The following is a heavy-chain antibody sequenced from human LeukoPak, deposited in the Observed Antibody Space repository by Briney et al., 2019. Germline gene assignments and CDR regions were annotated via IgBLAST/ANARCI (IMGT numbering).Heavy chain of an antibody. J-gene: IGHJ4*02. CDR2: ISSSSSTI. D-gene: IGHD2/OR15-2a*01. CDR1: GFTLSSYS. Sequence: GGSLRLSCAASGFTLSSYSMNWVRQAPGKGLEWVSYISSSSSTIFYEDSVKGRFTISRDNAKNSLYLQMNSLRDEDTAVYYCARGGSMDGPDFEYWGQGALVTVSS. V-gene: IGHV3-48*02. CDR3: ARGGSMDGPDFEY.